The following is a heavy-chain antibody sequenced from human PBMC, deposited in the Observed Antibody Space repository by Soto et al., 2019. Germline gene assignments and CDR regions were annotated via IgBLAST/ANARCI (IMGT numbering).Heavy chain of an antibody. Sequence: QLQLQESGPGLVKPSETLSLTCTVSGGSISSSSYYWGWIRQPPGKGLEWIGSIYYSGSTYYNPSLKSRVTISVDTSKNQFSLKLSSVTAADTAVYYCARHSYIAAAGTDYFDYWGQGTLVTVSS. J-gene: IGHJ4*02. D-gene: IGHD6-13*01. CDR1: GGSISSSSYY. CDR3: ARHSYIAAAGTDYFDY. V-gene: IGHV4-39*01. CDR2: IYYSGST.